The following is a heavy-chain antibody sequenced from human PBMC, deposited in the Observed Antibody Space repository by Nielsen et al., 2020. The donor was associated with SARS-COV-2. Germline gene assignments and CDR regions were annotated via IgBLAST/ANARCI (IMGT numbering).Heavy chain of an antibody. Sequence: GESLKISCAASGFTFSSYGMHWVRQAPGKGLEWVAVISYDGSNKYYADSVKGRFTISRDNSKNTLYLQMNSLRAEDTAVYYCVKVGGAAAGTWSGHFDYWGQGTLVTVSS. CDR1: GFTFSSYG. CDR2: ISYDGSNK. V-gene: IGHV3-30*18. D-gene: IGHD6-13*01. CDR3: VKVGGAAAGTWSGHFDY. J-gene: IGHJ4*02.